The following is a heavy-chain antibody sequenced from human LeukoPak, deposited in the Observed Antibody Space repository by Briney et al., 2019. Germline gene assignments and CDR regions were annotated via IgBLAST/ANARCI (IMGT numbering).Heavy chain of an antibody. V-gene: IGHV1-18*01. D-gene: IGHD6-13*01. J-gene: IGHJ5*02. Sequence: AASVKVPCKASGYSSTNYGISWVRQAPGQGLEWMGWIHIYRGNTNYAQKFQGRVTMTTDTSTSTVYMEVRGLRSDDTAMYYCARDVGITVADSFDPWGQGTLVTVSS. CDR3: ARDVGITVADSFDP. CDR2: IHIYRGNT. CDR1: GYSSTNYG.